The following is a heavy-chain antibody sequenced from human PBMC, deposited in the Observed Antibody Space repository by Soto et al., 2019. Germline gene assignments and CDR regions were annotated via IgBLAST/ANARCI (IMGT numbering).Heavy chain of an antibody. J-gene: IGHJ4*02. CDR1: GFTFSSYS. Sequence: GGSLRLSCAASGFTFSSYSMNWVRQAPGKGLEWVSYISSSSSTIYYADSVKGRFTISRDNAKNSLYLQMNSLRDEDTAVYYCAKMYYYDSSGRGVDYWGQGTLVTVS. CDR3: AKMYYYDSSGRGVDY. CDR2: ISSSSSTI. D-gene: IGHD3-22*01. V-gene: IGHV3-48*02.